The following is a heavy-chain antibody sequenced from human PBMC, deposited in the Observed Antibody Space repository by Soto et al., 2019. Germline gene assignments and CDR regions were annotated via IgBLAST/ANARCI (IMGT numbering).Heavy chain of an antibody. CDR1: GGTLNNYA. CDR2: ILPVSAPP. D-gene: IGHD3-3*01. CDR3: ATDSNYEVSNPF. J-gene: IGHJ4*02. V-gene: IGHV1-69*13. Sequence: SVKVSCKASGGTLNNYAINWVRQAPGQGLEWMGGILPVSAPPDYAQKFQGRVSITADHSTSTVYMELSRLKSDDTAVYFCATDSNYEVSNPFWGQGTLVTVSS.